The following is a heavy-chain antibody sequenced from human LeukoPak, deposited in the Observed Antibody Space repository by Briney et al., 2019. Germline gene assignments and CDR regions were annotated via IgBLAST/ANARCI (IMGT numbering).Heavy chain of an antibody. CDR3: ARLEGNWFDP. J-gene: IGHJ5*02. CDR2: IYYSGST. CDR1: GCSISSYY. V-gene: IGHV4-59*08. Sequence: SETLSLTCTVSGCSISSYYWSWIRQPPGKGLEWIGYIYYSGSTNYNPSLKSRVTISVDTSKNQFSLKLSSVTAADTAVYYCARLEGNWFDPWGQGTLVTVSS.